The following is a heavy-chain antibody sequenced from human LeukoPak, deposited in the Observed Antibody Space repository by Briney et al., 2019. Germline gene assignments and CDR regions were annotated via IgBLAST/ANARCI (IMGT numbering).Heavy chain of an antibody. Sequence: ASVKVSCKVSGYTLTELSMHWVRQAPGKGLEWMGSFDPEDGETIYAQKFQGRVTMTEDTSTDTAYMELSSLRSEDTAVYYCATRSLLGITISHTFDCWGQGTLVTVSS. CDR3: ATRSLLGITISHTFDC. CDR1: GYTLTELS. J-gene: IGHJ4*02. D-gene: IGHD3-9*01. CDR2: FDPEDGET. V-gene: IGHV1-24*01.